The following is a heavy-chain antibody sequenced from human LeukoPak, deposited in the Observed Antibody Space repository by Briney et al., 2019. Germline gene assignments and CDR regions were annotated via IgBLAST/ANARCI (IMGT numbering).Heavy chain of an antibody. CDR2: IIPIFGTA. J-gene: IGHJ6*02. V-gene: IGHV1-69*13. D-gene: IGHD1-26*01. Sequence: SVKVSCTASGGTFSNYAISWVRQAPGQGLEWMGGIIPIFGTANYAQKFQGRVTIIADESTSTAYMELSSLRSEDTAMYYCARGAFSGSYSFGYYYYGMDVWGQGTTVTVSS. CDR3: ARGAFSGSYSFGYYYYGMDV. CDR1: GGTFSNYA.